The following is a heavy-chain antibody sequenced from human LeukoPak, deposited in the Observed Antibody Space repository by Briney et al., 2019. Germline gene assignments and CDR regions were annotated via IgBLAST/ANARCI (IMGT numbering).Heavy chain of an antibody. V-gene: IGHV1-18*01. D-gene: IGHD3-22*01. Sequence: ASVKVSCKASGYTFTSYSISWVRQAPGQGREWMGWISAYNGETNYAQKLQGRVTMTTDTSTSTAYMELRSLRSDDTAVYYCARDFYYYDSSGYYPEGYYYYYMDVWGKGTTVTVSS. J-gene: IGHJ6*03. CDR3: ARDFYYYDSSGYYPEGYYYYYMDV. CDR2: ISAYNGET. CDR1: GYTFTSYS.